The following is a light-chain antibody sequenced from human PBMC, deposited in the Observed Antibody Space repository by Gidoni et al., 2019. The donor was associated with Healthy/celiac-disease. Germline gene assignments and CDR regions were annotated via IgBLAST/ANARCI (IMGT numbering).Light chain of an antibody. CDR3: QQYDNLPLMYT. V-gene: IGKV1-33*01. J-gene: IGKJ2*01. CDR2: DAS. Sequence: IQFTQSLSSLSASVGDRVTITCQASQDISNYLNWYQQKPGKAHKLLIYDASNLETGVQSRFSGSGSGTDLTFTISSLQPEDIETYDCQQYDNLPLMYTFGQXTKLEIK. CDR1: QDISNY.